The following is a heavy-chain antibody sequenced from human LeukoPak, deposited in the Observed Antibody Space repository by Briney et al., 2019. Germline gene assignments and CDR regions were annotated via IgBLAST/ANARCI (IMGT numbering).Heavy chain of an antibody. Sequence: PGGSLRLSCAASGFTFKDYAMHWVRHAPGKGLEWVSLISGHGGTTFYGDSVKGRFTISRDNSKNSLYLQMNSLRTEDTAFYFCAKDIGERGYKDYWGQGTLVTVSS. D-gene: IGHD5-18*01. J-gene: IGHJ4*02. CDR1: GFTFKDYA. CDR3: AKDIGERGYKDY. CDR2: ISGHGGTT. V-gene: IGHV3-43*02.